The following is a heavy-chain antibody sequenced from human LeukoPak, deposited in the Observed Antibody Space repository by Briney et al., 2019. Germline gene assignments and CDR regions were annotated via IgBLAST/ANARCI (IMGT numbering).Heavy chain of an antibody. CDR1: GFTFSSYG. CDR2: IWYDGSNK. CDR3: TRGVRRSYTIDY. V-gene: IGHV3-33*01. J-gene: IGHJ4*02. Sequence: PGRSLRLSCAASGFTFSSYGMHWVRQAPGKGLEWVAVIWYDGSNKYYADSVKGRFTISRDNSKNTLYLQMNSLKTEDTAVYYCTRGVRRSYTIDYWGQGTLVTVSS. D-gene: IGHD1-26*01.